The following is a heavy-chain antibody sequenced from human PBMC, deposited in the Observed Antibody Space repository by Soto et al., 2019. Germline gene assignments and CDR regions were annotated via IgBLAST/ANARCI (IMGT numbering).Heavy chain of an antibody. V-gene: IGHV3-33*01. CDR1: GFTFSSYG. D-gene: IGHD2-15*01. Sequence: QVQLVESGGGVVQPGRSLRLSCAASGFTFSSYGMHWVRQAPGKGLEWVAVIWYDGSNKYYADSVKGRFTISRDNSKNTLYLQMNSLRAEDTAVYYCARSIVVVVAYFDYWGQGTLVTVSS. J-gene: IGHJ4*02. CDR2: IWYDGSNK. CDR3: ARSIVVVVAYFDY.